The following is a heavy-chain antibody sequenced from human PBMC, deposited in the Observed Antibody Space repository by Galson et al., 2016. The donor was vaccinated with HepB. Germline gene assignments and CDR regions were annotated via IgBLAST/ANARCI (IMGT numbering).Heavy chain of an antibody. J-gene: IGHJ4*02. CDR3: TTFEEYSSSIEY. Sequence: SLRLSCAASGFTFSNAWMSWVRQAPGKGLEWVGRIKSKTDGGTTAYAAPVKGRFTISRDDSKNTLYLQMNSLKTEDTAVYYCTTFEEYSSSIEYWGQGTLVTVS. D-gene: IGHD6-6*01. V-gene: IGHV3-15*01. CDR1: GFTFSNAW. CDR2: IKSKTDGGTT.